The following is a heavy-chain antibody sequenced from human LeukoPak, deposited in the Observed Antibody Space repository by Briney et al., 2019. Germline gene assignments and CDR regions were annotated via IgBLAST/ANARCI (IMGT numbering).Heavy chain of an antibody. V-gene: IGHV4-34*01. CDR3: ARAGLEIFDY. CDR1: GGSFSGYY. CDR2: INHSGST. J-gene: IGHJ4*02. Sequence: PSETLSLTCAVYGGSFSGYYWSWIRQPPGKGLEWIGEINHSGSTNYNPSLKSRVTISVDTSKNQFSLKLSSVTAADTAVYYCARAGLEIFDYWGQGTLVTVSS. D-gene: IGHD6-19*01.